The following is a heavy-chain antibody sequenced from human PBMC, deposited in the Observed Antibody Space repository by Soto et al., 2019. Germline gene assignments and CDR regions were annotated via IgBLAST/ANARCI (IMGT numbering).Heavy chain of an antibody. CDR1: GFTFSSYG. D-gene: IGHD6-19*01. CDR2: IWYDGSNK. Sequence: GGSLRLSCAASGFTFSSYGMHWVRQAPGKGLEWVAVIWYDGSNKYYADSVKGRFTISRDNSKNTLYLQMNSLRAEDTAVYYCARETEVAGTRYYYYYGMDVWGQGTTVTVSS. V-gene: IGHV3-33*01. J-gene: IGHJ6*02. CDR3: ARETEVAGTRYYYYYGMDV.